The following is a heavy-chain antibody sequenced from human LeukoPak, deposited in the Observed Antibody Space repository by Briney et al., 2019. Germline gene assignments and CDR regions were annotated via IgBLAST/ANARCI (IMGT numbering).Heavy chain of an antibody. V-gene: IGHV3-66*01. D-gene: IGHD3-3*01. J-gene: IGHJ4*02. Sequence: GGSLRLSCAASGFTLSDSYMSWVRQAPGKGLEWVSVIYSGGSTYYADSVKGRFTISRDTSKNTLYLQMNSLRAEDTAVYYCARAWSGTQYYFDYWGQGTLVTVSS. CDR1: GFTLSDSY. CDR3: ARAWSGTQYYFDY. CDR2: IYSGGST.